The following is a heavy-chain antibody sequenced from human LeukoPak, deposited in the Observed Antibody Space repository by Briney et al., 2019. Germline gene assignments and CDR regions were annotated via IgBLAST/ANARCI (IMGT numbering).Heavy chain of an antibody. J-gene: IGHJ4*02. V-gene: IGHV3-53*01. CDR2: IYSGGST. Sequence: PGRSLRLSCAASGFTVSSNYMSWVRQAPGKGLEWVSVIYSGGSTYYADSVKGRFTISRDNSKNTLYLQMNSLRAEDTAVYYCAKDCMGTRGYSYFFDYWGQGTLVTVSS. CDR3: AKDCMGTRGYSYFFDY. CDR1: GFTVSSNY. D-gene: IGHD3-3*01.